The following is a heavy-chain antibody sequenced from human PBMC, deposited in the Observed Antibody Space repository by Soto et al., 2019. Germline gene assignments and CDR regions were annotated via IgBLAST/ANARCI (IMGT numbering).Heavy chain of an antibody. V-gene: IGHV3-23*01. Sequence: GGSLRLSCAASGFTFSAYAMTWVRQTPGKGLEWVSTITDSGGSTYYADSVKGRFTISRDNSKNTLYLQMNSLRVEDTAVFYCAKDLPIAARPVFDYWGQGTLVTVSS. CDR2: ITDSGGST. J-gene: IGHJ4*02. CDR3: AKDLPIAARPVFDY. CDR1: GFTFSAYA. D-gene: IGHD6-6*01.